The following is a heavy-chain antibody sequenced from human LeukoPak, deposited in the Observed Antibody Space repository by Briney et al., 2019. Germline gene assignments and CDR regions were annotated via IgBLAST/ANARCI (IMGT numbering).Heavy chain of an antibody. Sequence: GGSLRLSCAASGFTFSASSMHWVRQAPGKGLEWVALISDDGSNESFADSVKGRFTISRDDSKNTLYLQMNSLRADDTAVYYCARDHQVSYFDYWGQGTLVTVSS. CDR1: GFTFSASS. CDR2: ISDDGSNE. V-gene: IGHV3-30*04. CDR3: ARDHQVSYFDY. D-gene: IGHD6-6*01. J-gene: IGHJ4*02.